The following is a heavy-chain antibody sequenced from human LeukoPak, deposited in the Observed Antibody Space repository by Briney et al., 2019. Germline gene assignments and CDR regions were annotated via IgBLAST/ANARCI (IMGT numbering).Heavy chain of an antibody. Sequence: GGSLRLSCAASGFTFSSYSMNWVRQASGKGLEWVSSISSSSSYIYYADSVKGRFTISRDNAKNSLYLQMNSLRAEDTAVYYCARPDEQQLVRDAFDIWGQGTMVTVSS. CDR2: ISSSSSYI. J-gene: IGHJ3*02. CDR1: GFTFSSYS. CDR3: ARPDEQQLVRDAFDI. V-gene: IGHV3-21*01. D-gene: IGHD6-13*01.